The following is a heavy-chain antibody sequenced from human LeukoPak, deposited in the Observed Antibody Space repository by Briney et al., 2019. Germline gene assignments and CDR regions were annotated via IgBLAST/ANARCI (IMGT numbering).Heavy chain of an antibody. CDR1: GGSISSSSYY. CDR2: IYYSGST. V-gene: IGHV4-39*01. D-gene: IGHD5-24*01. CDR3: ARRRVEMATISYYFDY. J-gene: IGHJ4*02. Sequence: PSETLSLTCTVSGGSISSSSYYWGWIRQPPGKGLEWIGSIYYSGSTYYNPSLKSRVTISVDTSKNQFSLKLSSVTAADTAVYYCARRRVEMATISYYFDYWGPGTLVTVSS.